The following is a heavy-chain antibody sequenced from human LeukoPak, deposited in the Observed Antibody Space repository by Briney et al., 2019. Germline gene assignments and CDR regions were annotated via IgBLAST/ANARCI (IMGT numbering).Heavy chain of an antibody. CDR1: GGSISSYY. V-gene: IGHV4-59*12. CDR2: IYYSGST. D-gene: IGHD3-10*01. J-gene: IGHJ4*02. Sequence: SETLSLTCTVSGGSISSYYWSWIRQPPGKGLEWIGYIYYSGSTNYNPSLKSRVTISVDTSKNQFSLKLSSVTAADTAVYYCARDYYGSGSGLNFDYWGQGTLVTVSS. CDR3: ARDYYGSGSGLNFDY.